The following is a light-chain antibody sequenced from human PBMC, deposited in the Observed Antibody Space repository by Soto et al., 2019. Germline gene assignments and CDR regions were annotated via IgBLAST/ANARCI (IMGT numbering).Light chain of an antibody. CDR2: EVS. CDR1: SSDVGGYNY. V-gene: IGLV2-8*01. CDR3: SSYAGTNNYV. J-gene: IGLJ1*01. Sequence: QSALTQPPSASGSPGQSVTISCTGTSSDVGGYNYVSWYQQHPAKAPKLMIYEVSKRPSGVPDRFSASKSGNTASLTVSGLQPEDEAGYYCSSYAGTNNYVFGTGTKLTVL.